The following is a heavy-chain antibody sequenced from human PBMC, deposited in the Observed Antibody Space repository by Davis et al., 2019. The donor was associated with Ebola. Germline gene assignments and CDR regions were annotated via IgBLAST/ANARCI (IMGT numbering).Heavy chain of an antibody. CDR1: GASINSGAYS. CDR3: ASEQSTATWRSFSYFDP. V-gene: IGHV4-30-2*01. CDR2: IFHSGVT. D-gene: IGHD5/OR15-5a*01. J-gene: IGHJ5*02. Sequence: PSETLSLTCDVSGASINSGAYSWNWIRQPPGKGLEWIGYIFHSGVTDSNPSLRGRVSLSLDMSKNQFSLKLTSVTAADTAVYYCASEQSTATWRSFSYFDPWGQGLLVTVSS.